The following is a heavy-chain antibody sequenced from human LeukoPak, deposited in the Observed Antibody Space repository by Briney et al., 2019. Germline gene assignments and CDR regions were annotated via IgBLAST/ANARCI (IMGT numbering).Heavy chain of an antibody. V-gene: IGHV3-30*04. J-gene: IGHJ4*02. Sequence: PGRSLRLSCAPSGFTFSSYAMHWVRQAPGKGLEWVAVISYDGSNKYYADSVKGRFTISRDNSKNTLYLQMNSLRAEDTAVYYCARGPRWYPGPIDYWGQGTLVTVSS. CDR1: GFTFSSYA. CDR2: ISYDGSNK. D-gene: IGHD4-23*01. CDR3: ARGPRWYPGPIDY.